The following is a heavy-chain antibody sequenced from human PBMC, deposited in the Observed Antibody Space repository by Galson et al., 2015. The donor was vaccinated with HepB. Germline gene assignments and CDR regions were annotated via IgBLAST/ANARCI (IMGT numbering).Heavy chain of an antibody. V-gene: IGHV3-33*08. CDR1: GFSFSDYY. D-gene: IGHD2-15*01. Sequence: SLRLSCAASGFSFSDYYMSWIRQAPGKGLEWVAIIWYDGSNKYYADSVEGRFTISRDNSKNMLYLQMNSLRAEDTAIYYCASLYCNGGSCSLDHWGQGTLVSVSS. CDR3: ASLYCNGGSCSLDH. CDR2: IWYDGSNK. J-gene: IGHJ4*02.